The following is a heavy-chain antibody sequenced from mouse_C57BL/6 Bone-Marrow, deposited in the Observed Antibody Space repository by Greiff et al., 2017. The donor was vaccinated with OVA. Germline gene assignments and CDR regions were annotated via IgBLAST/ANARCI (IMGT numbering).Heavy chain of an antibody. J-gene: IGHJ2*01. CDR1: GYAFSSSW. CDR2: IYPGDGDT. D-gene: IGHD1-1*01. V-gene: IGHV1-82*01. Sequence: QVQLQQSGPELVKPGASVKISCKASGYAFSSSWMNWVKQRPGKGLEWIGRIYPGDGDTNYNGKFKGKATLTADKSSSTAYMQLSSLTSEDSAVYFCAGTYYYGSDYWGQGTTLTVSS. CDR3: AGTYYYGSDY.